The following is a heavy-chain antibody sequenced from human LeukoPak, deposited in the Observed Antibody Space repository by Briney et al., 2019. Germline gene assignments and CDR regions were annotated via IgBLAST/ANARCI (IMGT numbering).Heavy chain of an antibody. D-gene: IGHD5-18*01. V-gene: IGHV3-53*04. CDR3: ARVDTVMAYYFDL. CDR1: GFTISTNC. CDR2: IHSGGTT. Sequence: GGSLRLSCAASGFTISTNCMTWVRQAPGKGLEWVSTIHSGGTTYYADSVMGRFTISRHNSRNTLYLQMNSLRAEDTAVYYCARVDTVMAYYFDLWGQGTLVTVSS. J-gene: IGHJ4*02.